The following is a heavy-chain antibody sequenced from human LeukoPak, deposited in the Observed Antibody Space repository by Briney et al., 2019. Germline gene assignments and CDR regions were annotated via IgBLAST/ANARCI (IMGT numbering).Heavy chain of an antibody. CDR2: IWYDGSNK. V-gene: IGHV3-33*01. D-gene: IGHD3-3*01. Sequence: GGSLRLSCAASGFTFSSYGMHWVRQAPGKGLEGVAVIWYDGSNKYYADSVKGRFTISRDNSKNTLYLQMNSLRAEDTAVYYRARDGNYDFWSGYYNWFDPWGQGTLVTVSS. CDR1: GFTFSSYG. J-gene: IGHJ5*02. CDR3: ARDGNYDFWSGYYNWFDP.